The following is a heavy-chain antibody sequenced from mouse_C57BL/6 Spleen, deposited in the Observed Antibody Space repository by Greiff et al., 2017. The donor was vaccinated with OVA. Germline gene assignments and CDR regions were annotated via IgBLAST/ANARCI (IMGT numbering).Heavy chain of an antibody. CDR1: GFTFSDYY. J-gene: IGHJ3*01. CDR3: ASGGYYSNYPFAY. V-gene: IGHV5-12*01. D-gene: IGHD2-5*01. CDR2: ISNGGGST. Sequence: DVKLVESGGGLVQPGGSLKLSCAASGFTFSDYYMYWVRQTPEKRLEWVAYISNGGGSTYYPDTVKGRFTISRDNAKNTLYLQMSRLKSEDTAMYYCASGGYYSNYPFAYWGQGTLVTVSA.